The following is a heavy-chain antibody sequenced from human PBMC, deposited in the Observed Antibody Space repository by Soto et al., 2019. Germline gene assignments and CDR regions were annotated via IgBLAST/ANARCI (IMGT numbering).Heavy chain of an antibody. Sequence: EVQLVESGGGLVQPGRSLRLSCAASGFTFDDYAMHWVRRVPGKGLEWVSSISWNSNIIGYAYSVKGRFTISRDNAKNSLYLQMNSLRPEDTALYYCAKGGPDGCCSGGRCDFDYWGQGTLGTVSS. CDR3: AKGGPDGCCSGGRCDFDY. CDR1: GFTFDDYA. V-gene: IGHV3-9*01. D-gene: IGHD2-15*01. J-gene: IGHJ4*02. CDR2: ISWNSNII.